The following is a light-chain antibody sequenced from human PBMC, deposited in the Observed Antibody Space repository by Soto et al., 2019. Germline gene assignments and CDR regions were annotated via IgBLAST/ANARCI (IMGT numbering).Light chain of an antibody. CDR1: QSVSSNY. Sequence: EIVLTQSPGTLSLSLGERATLSCRASQSVSSNYLVWYQQKPGQAPRLLIYATSSRATGIPARFSGSGSGTDFTLTISRLEPEDFAVYYCQQYGNSPRYSFGQGTKLEIK. J-gene: IGKJ2*03. CDR3: QQYGNSPRYS. V-gene: IGKV3-20*01. CDR2: ATS.